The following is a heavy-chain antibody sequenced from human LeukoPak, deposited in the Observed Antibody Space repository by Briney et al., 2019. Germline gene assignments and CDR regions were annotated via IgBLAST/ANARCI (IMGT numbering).Heavy chain of an antibody. J-gene: IGHJ2*01. CDR2: ISGSSSNT. CDR1: GFTFSDYY. V-gene: IGHV3-11*06. CDR3: ARDRDSRWDFDL. Sequence: PGGSLRLSCAASGFTFSDYYMTWIRQAPGKGLEWLSYISGSSSNTNYADSVQGRFTISRDNAKNSLYLQMNSLRADDTAVYYCARDRDSRWDFDLWGRGTLVTVSS. D-gene: IGHD3-22*01.